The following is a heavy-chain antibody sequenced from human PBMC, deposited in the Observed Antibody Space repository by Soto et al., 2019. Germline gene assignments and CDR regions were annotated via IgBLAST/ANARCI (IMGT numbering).Heavy chain of an antibody. Sequence: SETLSLTCTVSGGSISSSSYYWGWIRQPPGKGLEWIGSFYYSGSTYYYLSLKSRVTISGGTSENQISLRLTSVTAADTAVYYCARQVVDGTMTGSGSFDYWGQGTLVTVSS. CDR1: GGSISSSSYY. CDR3: ARQVVDGTMTGSGSFDY. J-gene: IGHJ4*02. CDR2: FYYSGST. D-gene: IGHD3-10*01. V-gene: IGHV4-39*01.